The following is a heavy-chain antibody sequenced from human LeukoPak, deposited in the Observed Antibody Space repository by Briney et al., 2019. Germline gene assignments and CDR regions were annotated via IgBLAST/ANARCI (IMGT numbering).Heavy chain of an antibody. CDR2: IKQDGSEN. CDR3: ARDQGAAGDY. V-gene: IGHV3-7*01. Sequence: GGSLRLSCAASGFTFSTYWMTWVRQAPGKGLEWVANIKQDGSENYYVDSVKGRFTISRDNAKNSLYLQMNSLRADDTAVYYRARDQGAAGDYWGQGTLVTVSS. D-gene: IGHD6-13*01. CDR1: GFTFSTYW. J-gene: IGHJ4*02.